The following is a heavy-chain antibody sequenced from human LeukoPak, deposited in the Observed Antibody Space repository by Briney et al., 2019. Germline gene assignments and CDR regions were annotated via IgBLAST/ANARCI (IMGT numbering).Heavy chain of an antibody. CDR2: IYTSGST. CDR3: ASTEYYYYGMDV. Sequence: SETLSLTCTVSGGSISSYYWSWLRQPAGKGLEWIGRIYTSGSTNYNPSLKCRVTMSVDTSKNQFSLKLSSVTAADTAVYYCASTEYYYYGMDVWGQGTTVTVSS. D-gene: IGHD2-8*02. CDR1: GGSISSYY. V-gene: IGHV4-4*07. J-gene: IGHJ6*02.